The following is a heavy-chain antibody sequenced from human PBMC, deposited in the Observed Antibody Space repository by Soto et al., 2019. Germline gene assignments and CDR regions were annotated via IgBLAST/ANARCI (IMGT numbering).Heavy chain of an antibody. CDR1: GFTFSNYA. Sequence: EVQILQSGGGLEQPGGSLRLSCVASGFTFSNYAMSWIRQAPGKGLEWVSTIRETGNTYYADSVRGRFATSRDNSENTLCLQRSSLGAEDTAGYYGANHQMGVIRGLDYWGQGTLVTVSS. D-gene: IGHD1-26*01. V-gene: IGHV3-23*01. CDR2: IRETGNT. CDR3: ANHQMGVIRGLDY. J-gene: IGHJ4*02.